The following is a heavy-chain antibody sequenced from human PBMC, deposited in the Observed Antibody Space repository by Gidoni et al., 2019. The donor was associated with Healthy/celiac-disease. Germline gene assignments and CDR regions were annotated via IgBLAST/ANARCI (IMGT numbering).Heavy chain of an antibody. Sequence: QVQLQQWGAGLLKPSETLSLTCAVYGGSFSGYYWSWIRQPPGKGLEWIGEINHSGSTNYNPSLKGRVTISVDTSKNQFSLKLSSVTAADTAVYYCARAGGYSYAPDYWGQGTLVTVSS. V-gene: IGHV4-34*01. CDR3: ARAGGYSYAPDY. D-gene: IGHD5-18*01. J-gene: IGHJ4*02. CDR2: INHSGST. CDR1: GGSFSGYY.